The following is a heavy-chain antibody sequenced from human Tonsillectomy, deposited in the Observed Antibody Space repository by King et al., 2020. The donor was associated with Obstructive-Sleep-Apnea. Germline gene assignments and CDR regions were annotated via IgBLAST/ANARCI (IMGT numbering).Heavy chain of an antibody. J-gene: IGHJ4*02. CDR3: TTEYYYDSSGEPGDY. D-gene: IGHD3-22*01. CDR2: IKSKTDGGTT. CDR1: GFTFSNAW. V-gene: IGHV3-15*01. Sequence: VQLVESGGGLVKPGGSLRLSCAASGFTFSNAWMSWVRQAPGKGLEWVGRIKSKTDGGTTDYAAPVKGRFTISRDDSKNTLYLQMNSLKTEDTAVYYCTTEYYYDSSGEPGDYWGQGTLVTVSS.